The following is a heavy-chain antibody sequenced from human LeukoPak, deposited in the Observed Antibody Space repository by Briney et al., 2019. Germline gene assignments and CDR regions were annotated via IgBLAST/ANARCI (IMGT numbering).Heavy chain of an antibody. V-gene: IGHV3-7*01. J-gene: IGHJ3*02. CDR2: IKQDGSEK. Sequence: GGSLRLSCAASGFTFSSYWMSWVRQAPGKGLEWVANIKQDGSEKYYVDSVKGRFTISRGNAKNSLYLQMNSLRAEDTAVYYCARDYEEQQLVRSDAFDIWGQGTMVTVSS. CDR3: ARDYEEQQLVRSDAFDI. D-gene: IGHD6-13*01. CDR1: GFTFSSYW.